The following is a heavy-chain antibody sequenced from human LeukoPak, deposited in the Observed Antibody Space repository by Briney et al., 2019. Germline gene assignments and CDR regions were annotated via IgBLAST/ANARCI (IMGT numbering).Heavy chain of an antibody. CDR1: GFIFSTYS. CDR2: IGSSGSTI. CDR3: ARGGLGSWTFDS. J-gene: IGHJ4*02. D-gene: IGHD1-26*01. V-gene: IGHV3-48*02. Sequence: GGALRLSCAGAGFIFSTYSMNWVRQAPGKGLEGVSYIGSSGSTIYYADSVKGRFTISRDNAKYSLYLQMNSLRDEDTAVYYCARGGLGSWTFDSWGPGTLVTVSS.